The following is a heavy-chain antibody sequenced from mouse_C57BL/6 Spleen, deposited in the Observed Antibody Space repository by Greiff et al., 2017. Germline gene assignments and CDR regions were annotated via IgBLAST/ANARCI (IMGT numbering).Heavy chain of an antibody. CDR1: GFTFSSYA. J-gene: IGHJ3*01. CDR3: SRDVGYFGSSYWFAY. D-gene: IGHD1-1*01. CDR2: ISDGGSYT. V-gene: IGHV5-4*01. Sequence: EVKLVESGGGLVKPGGSLKLSCAASGFTFSSYAMSWVRQTPEKRLEWVATISDGGSYTYYQDNVKGRFTISRDHAKNNLYLQMSHLTSEDTALYYCSRDVGYFGSSYWFAYWGQGTLVTVSA.